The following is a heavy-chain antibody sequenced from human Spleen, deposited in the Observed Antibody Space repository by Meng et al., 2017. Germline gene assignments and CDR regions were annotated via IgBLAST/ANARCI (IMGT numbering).Heavy chain of an antibody. Sequence: SETLSLTCAVYGGSFSGYFWSWIRQPPGKGLEWIGEINHSGSTNYNPSLKSRVTISVDTSKNQFSLKLNSVTAADTAVYYCVSRRGFRNGMDVWGQGTTVTVSS. CDR2: INHSGST. J-gene: IGHJ6*02. V-gene: IGHV4-34*01. CDR3: VSRRGFRNGMDV. CDR1: GGSFSGYF. D-gene: IGHD5-18*01.